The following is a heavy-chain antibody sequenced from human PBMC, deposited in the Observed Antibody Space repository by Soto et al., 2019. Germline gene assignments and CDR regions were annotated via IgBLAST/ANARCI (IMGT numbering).Heavy chain of an antibody. CDR2: INHSGST. J-gene: IGHJ4*02. D-gene: IGHD3-10*01. Sequence: LSLTCAVYGGSFSGYYWSWIRQPPGKGLEWIGEINHSGSTNYNPSLKSRVTISVDTSKNQFSLKLSSVTAADTAVYYCARYRGSGSYYFDYWGQGTLVTVSS. CDR3: ARYRGSGSYYFDY. CDR1: GGSFSGYY. V-gene: IGHV4-34*01.